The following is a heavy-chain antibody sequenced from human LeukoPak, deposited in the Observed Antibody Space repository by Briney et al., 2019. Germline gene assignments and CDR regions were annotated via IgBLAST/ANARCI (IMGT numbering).Heavy chain of an antibody. Sequence: SETLSLTCAVYGGSFSGYYWSWIRQPAGKGLEWIGRIYTSGSTNYNPSLKSRVTISVDTSKNKFSLRLSSVTAADTAVYYCARNYCSSTSCYYNWFGPWGQGTLVTVSS. V-gene: IGHV4-59*10. D-gene: IGHD2-2*01. CDR1: GGSFSGYY. J-gene: IGHJ5*02. CDR2: IYTSGST. CDR3: ARNYCSSTSCYYNWFGP.